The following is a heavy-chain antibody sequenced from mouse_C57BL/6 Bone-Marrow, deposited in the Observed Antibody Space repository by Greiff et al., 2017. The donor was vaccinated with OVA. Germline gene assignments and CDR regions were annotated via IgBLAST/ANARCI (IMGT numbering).Heavy chain of an antibody. Sequence: VQLQQPGAELVKPGASVKMSCKASGYTFTSYWITWVKQRPGQGLEWIGDIYPGSGSTNYNEKFQSKVTMTVDTTSITAYMQLSSLTSEDSAVYYCARGNGWQDAYYAMDYWGQGTSVTVSS. D-gene: IGHD2-2*01. CDR2: IYPGSGST. J-gene: IGHJ4*01. CDR1: GYTFTSYW. CDR3: ARGNGWQDAYYAMDY. V-gene: IGHV1-55*01.